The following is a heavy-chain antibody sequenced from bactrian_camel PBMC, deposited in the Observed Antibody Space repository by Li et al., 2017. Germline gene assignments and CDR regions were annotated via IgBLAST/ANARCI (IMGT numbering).Heavy chain of an antibody. CDR3: AALKCSDVSSLMIMVRAADARY. Sequence: DVQLVESGGGSAQAGGSLRLSCEVSDYNINRACMAWVRQRAGFAREGVAILDFDGRTSYAESVKGRFTITKDNTKNNLYLQMNNLKPADTGMYSCAALKCSDVSSLMIMVRAADARYWGQGTQVTVS. V-gene: IGHV3S44*01. J-gene: IGHJ4*01. CDR1: DYNINRAC. D-gene: IGHD1*01. CDR2: ILDFDGRT.